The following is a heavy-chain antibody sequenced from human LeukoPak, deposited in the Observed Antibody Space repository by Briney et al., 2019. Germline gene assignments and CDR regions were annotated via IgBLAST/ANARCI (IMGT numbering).Heavy chain of an antibody. D-gene: IGHD6-13*01. CDR2: IDPSGCST. V-gene: IGHV1-46*01. Sequence: ASVKVSCKACGYTFISYYMHWVGQATGQGLDWMGIIDPSGCSTSYAQKFQGRVTMTRDMSTSTVYMELSSLRSEDTAVYYCARGVAELSDYWGQGTLVTVSS. CDR3: ARGVAELSDY. J-gene: IGHJ4*02. CDR1: GYTFISYY.